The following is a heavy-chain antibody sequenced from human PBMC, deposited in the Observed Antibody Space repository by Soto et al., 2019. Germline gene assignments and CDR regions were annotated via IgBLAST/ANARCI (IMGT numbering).Heavy chain of an antibody. Sequence: SETLSLTCTVSGGSITSYSWNWFRQPPGKGLEWIGCIYYSGNTNYNPSLKSQVSISVDRSKNQFSLKLSSVTAADTAVYYCSRRGPSAFDIWGQGTVVTVSS. CDR2: IYYSGNT. CDR1: GGSITSYS. V-gene: IGHV4-59*08. J-gene: IGHJ3*02. D-gene: IGHD3-10*01. CDR3: SRRGPSAFDI.